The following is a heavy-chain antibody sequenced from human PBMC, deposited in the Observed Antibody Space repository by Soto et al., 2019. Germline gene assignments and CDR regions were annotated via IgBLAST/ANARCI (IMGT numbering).Heavy chain of an antibody. J-gene: IGHJ6*03. V-gene: IGHV6-1*01. Sequence: QVQLQQSGPGLVKPSQTLSLTCAISGDSVSSNSAAWNWIRQSPSRGLEWVGRTYYRSKWYNDYAVSVKSRITINPETSKNQFSLQLNSVTPEDTAVYYCARVSIGETEPYYYYYLDVWGKGTTVTVSS. CDR3: ARVSIGETEPYYYYYLDV. CDR1: GDSVSSNSAA. D-gene: IGHD3-10*01. CDR2: TYYRSKWYN.